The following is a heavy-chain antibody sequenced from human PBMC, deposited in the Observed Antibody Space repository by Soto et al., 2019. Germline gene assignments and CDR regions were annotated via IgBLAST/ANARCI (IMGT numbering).Heavy chain of an antibody. V-gene: IGHV3-21*01. CDR2: ISSSSSYI. J-gene: IGHJ3*02. CDR3: ARGDWGGSWYYALDI. CDR1: GFTFSSYS. D-gene: IGHD6-13*01. Sequence: GGSLRLSCAASGFTFSSYSMNWVRQAPGKGLEWVSSISSSSSYIYYADSVKGRFTISRDNAKNSLYLQMNSLRAEDTGVYYLARGDWGGSWYYALDIWGQGTMVTDS.